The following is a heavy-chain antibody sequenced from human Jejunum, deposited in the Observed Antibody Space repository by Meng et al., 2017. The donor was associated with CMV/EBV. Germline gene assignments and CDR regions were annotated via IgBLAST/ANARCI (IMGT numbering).Heavy chain of an antibody. CDR3: ARGIIIVPNAYYFDS. CDR1: FTFSNHG. D-gene: IGHD2/OR15-2a*01. Sequence: FTFSNHGMTWVRQAPGKGLACFASISPRTSSISYAPSLKRRFTISRDNTKKSLYLQMNSLRAEDTAVYYCARGIIIVPNAYYFDSWGQGTLVTVSS. V-gene: IGHV3-21*01. CDR2: ISPRTSSI. J-gene: IGHJ4*02.